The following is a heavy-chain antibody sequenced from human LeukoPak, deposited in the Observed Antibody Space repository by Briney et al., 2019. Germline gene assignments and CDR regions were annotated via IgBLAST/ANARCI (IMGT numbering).Heavy chain of an antibody. CDR2: MSDSGST. J-gene: IGHJ6*03. D-gene: IGHD3-10*02. V-gene: IGHV4-59*01. CDR1: GASISIYY. CDR3: ARALTRFGELLYTRYYYYYMDV. Sequence: ASETLSLTCTLSGASISIYYWSWTRHPPGKCLEWIGYMSDSGSTNYNPPLKGRVTISVDTSKNQFSLKLSSVPAADTAVYYCARALTRFGELLYTRYYYYYMDVWGKGTTVTISS.